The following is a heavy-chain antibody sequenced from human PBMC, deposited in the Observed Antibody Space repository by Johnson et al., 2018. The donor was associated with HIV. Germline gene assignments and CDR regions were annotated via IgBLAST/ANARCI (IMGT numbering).Heavy chain of an antibody. CDR1: GVTFSTYA. Sequence: VQLVESGGGAVQPGRSLRLSCAASGVTFSTYAMHWVRQTPGKGLEWVAIISYDGTNKYYADSVKGRFTISRDNSKNTLYLQMDSLREEDTALYYCTREGRGYNYLGAFDIWGQGTMVTVSS. CDR3: TREGRGYNYLGAFDI. D-gene: IGHD5-24*01. CDR2: ISYDGTNK. J-gene: IGHJ3*02. V-gene: IGHV3-30*04.